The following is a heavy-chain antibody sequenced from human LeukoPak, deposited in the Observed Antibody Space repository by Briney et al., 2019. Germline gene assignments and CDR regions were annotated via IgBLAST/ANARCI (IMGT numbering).Heavy chain of an antibody. CDR1: GFTFSSYE. Sequence: GGSLRLSCAASGFTFSSYEMNWVRQAPGKGLEWVSSISGNGDSRNYADSVKGRFTISRDNSKSTLYLEMNSLRAEDTAVYYCAKNPLVAGTIYFDSWGQGTLLTVSS. CDR3: AKNPLVAGTIYFDS. J-gene: IGHJ4*02. D-gene: IGHD6-19*01. CDR2: ISGNGDSR. V-gene: IGHV3-23*01.